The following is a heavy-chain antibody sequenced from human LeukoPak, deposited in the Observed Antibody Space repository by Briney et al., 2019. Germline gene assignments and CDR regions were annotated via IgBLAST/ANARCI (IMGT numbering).Heavy chain of an antibody. V-gene: IGHV4-39*02. J-gene: IGHJ4*02. CDR2: IYYSGST. Sequence: PSETLSLTCTVSGGSISSSSYYWGWIRQPPGKGLEWIGSIYYSGSTYYNPSLKSRVTISVDTSKNQFSLKLSSVTAADTAVYYCAREAVIDYTTPGIAVAAHYFDYWGQGTLVTVSS. D-gene: IGHD6-19*01. CDR3: AREAVIDYTTPGIAVAAHYFDY. CDR1: GGSISSSSYY.